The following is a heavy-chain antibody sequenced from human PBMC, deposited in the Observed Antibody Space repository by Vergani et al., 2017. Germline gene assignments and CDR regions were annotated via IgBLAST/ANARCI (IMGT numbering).Heavy chain of an antibody. J-gene: IGHJ4*02. Sequence: EVQLVESGGGLVQPGGSLRLSCAASGFTFSSYAMHWVRQAPGKGLEYVSAISSNGGSTYYANSVKGRFTISRDNSKNTLYLQMGSLRAEDMAVYYCSRDGGSGCNDYWGQGTLVTVSS. CDR1: GFTFSSYA. D-gene: IGHD3-3*01. V-gene: IGHV3-64*01. CDR2: ISSNGGST. CDR3: SRDGGSGCNDY.